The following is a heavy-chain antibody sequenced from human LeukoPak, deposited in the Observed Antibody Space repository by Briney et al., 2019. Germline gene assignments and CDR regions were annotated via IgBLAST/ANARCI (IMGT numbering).Heavy chain of an antibody. CDR3: AKLLPGYSSGWYGGYFDY. Sequence: GGSLRLSCAASGFTFSSYAMSWVRQAPGKGLEWVSAISGSGGSTYYADSVKGRFTISRDNAKNSLYLQMNSLRAEDTAVYYCAKLLPGYSSGWYGGYFDYWGQGTLVTVSS. V-gene: IGHV3-23*01. CDR2: ISGSGGST. CDR1: GFTFSSYA. D-gene: IGHD6-19*01. J-gene: IGHJ4*02.